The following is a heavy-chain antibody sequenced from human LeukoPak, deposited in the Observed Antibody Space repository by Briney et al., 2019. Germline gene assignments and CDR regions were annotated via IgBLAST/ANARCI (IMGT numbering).Heavy chain of an antibody. Sequence: PSETLSLTCAVSGGSISSGGYSWSWIRQTPGKGLEWIGYIYHSGSTYYNPSLKSRVTISVDRSKNQFSLKLSSVTAADTAVYYCERHVLVPGGWLPYYFDYWGQGTLVTVSS. J-gene: IGHJ4*02. CDR1: GGSISSGGYS. CDR2: IYHSGST. CDR3: ERHVLVPGGWLPYYFDY. V-gene: IGHV4-30-2*01. D-gene: IGHD2-8*02.